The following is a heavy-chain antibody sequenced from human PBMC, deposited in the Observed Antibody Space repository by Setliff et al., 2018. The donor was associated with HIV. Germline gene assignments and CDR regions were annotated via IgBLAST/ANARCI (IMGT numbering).Heavy chain of an antibody. CDR2: ISRSGST. CDR1: GGSFNGYS. V-gene: IGHV4-34*01. D-gene: IGHD2-15*01. J-gene: IGHJ4*02. Sequence: SETLSLTCAVYGGSFNGYSWSWMRQPPGKGLEWIGEISRSGSTTYHPSLKSRLTISVDASKRHFSLKLSSVTAADTAVYYCARTMAVPATQPFDYWGQGTLVTVSS. CDR3: ARTMAVPATQPFDY.